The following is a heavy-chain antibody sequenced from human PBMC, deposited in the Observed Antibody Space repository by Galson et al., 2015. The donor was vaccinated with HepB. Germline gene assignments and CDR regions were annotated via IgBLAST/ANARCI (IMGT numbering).Heavy chain of an antibody. V-gene: IGHV1-18*01. D-gene: IGHD3-22*01. CDR1: GYTFTSYG. Sequence: SCKASGYTFTSYGISWVRQAPGQGLEWMGWISAYNGNTNYAQKLQGRVTMTTDTSTSTAYIELRSLRSDDTAVYYCARDLGDDSSGYYGSGWFDPWDQGTLVTVSS. CDR3: ARDLGDDSSGYYGSGWFDP. J-gene: IGHJ5*02. CDR2: ISAYNGNT.